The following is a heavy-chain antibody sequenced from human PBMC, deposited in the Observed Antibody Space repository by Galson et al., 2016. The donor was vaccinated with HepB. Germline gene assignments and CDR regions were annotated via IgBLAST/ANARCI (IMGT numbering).Heavy chain of an antibody. CDR3: AKEAFFGGIRVTAFNY. V-gene: IGHV3-23*01. Sequence: SLRLSCAASGFIFTSYSMTWVRQAPGKGLEWVSTISGNGAVTFYADSVKGRFTISRDNSNNTLYLQMNGLRAEDTAVYYCAKEAFFGGIRVTAFNYWGQGALVTVSS. CDR2: ISGNGAVT. D-gene: IGHD3-16*02. J-gene: IGHJ4*02. CDR1: GFIFTSYS.